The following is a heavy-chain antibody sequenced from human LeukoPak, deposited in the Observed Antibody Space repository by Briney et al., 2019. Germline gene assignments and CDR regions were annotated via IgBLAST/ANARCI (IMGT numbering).Heavy chain of an antibody. J-gene: IGHJ4*02. CDR3: ARRYYYGSGTSTYFDY. D-gene: IGHD3-10*01. Sequence: SETLSLTCTVSGGSISRSSYYWGWIRQPPGKGLDWIGTTYYSGSTYYNPSLKSRVTISVDTSKNQFSLKLSSVTAADTAVYYCARRYYYGSGTSTYFDYWGQGTLVTVSS. CDR2: TYYSGST. V-gene: IGHV4-39*01. CDR1: GGSISRSSYY.